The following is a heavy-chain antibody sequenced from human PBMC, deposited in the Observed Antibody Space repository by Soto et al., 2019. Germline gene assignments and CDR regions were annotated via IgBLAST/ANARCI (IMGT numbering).Heavy chain of an antibody. Sequence: QIQLVQSGAEVKKAGASVKVSCKASGYTFTNYGISWVRQALGQGLEWMGWISAYNDNTNYARKFQGRVTLTTDTSTRTAYMELRSLTSDDTAVYYCAREGYYYGSGSYSPPSYYGMDVWGQGTTVTVFS. CDR3: AREGYYYGSGSYSPPSYYGMDV. CDR1: GYTFTNYG. D-gene: IGHD3-10*01. V-gene: IGHV1-18*01. J-gene: IGHJ6*02. CDR2: ISAYNDNT.